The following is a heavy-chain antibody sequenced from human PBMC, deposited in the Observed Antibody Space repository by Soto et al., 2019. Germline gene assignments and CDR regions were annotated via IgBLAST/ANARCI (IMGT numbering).Heavy chain of an antibody. Sequence: EVQLLESGGGLVQPGGSLRLACAASGFTFSSYTMTWVRQAPGKGPEWVSSISGNGESKKYADSVKGRFTISRDNSKNTLYLQINSLRAEDTAVYYCARSRIVMIVVVVPDFFDSWGQGALVTVSS. D-gene: IGHD3-22*01. V-gene: IGHV3-23*01. CDR1: GFTFSSYT. J-gene: IGHJ4*02. CDR2: ISGNGESK. CDR3: ARSRIVMIVVVVPDFFDS.